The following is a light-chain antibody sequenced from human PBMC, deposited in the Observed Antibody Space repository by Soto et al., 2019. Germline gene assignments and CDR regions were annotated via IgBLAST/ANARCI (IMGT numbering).Light chain of an antibody. V-gene: IGKV1-5*03. CDR1: QCISTW. CDR3: QQYNSYSRT. Sequence: DIQMTQSPSTLSASVGDRVTITCRASQCISTWLAWYQQKPGKAPKVLIYKASSLESGVPSRFSGSGSGTEFTLTISSLQPDDFATYYCQQYNSYSRTFGKGTKVEIK. CDR2: KAS. J-gene: IGKJ1*01.